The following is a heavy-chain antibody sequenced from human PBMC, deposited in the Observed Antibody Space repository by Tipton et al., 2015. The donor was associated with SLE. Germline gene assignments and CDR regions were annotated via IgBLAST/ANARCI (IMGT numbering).Heavy chain of an antibody. Sequence: TLSLTCDVFGDSISNDNWWTWVRQPPGKGLEWIGEIYQSGSTNYNPSLKSRLSISVDTSKNQFSLKLTSVTAADTAVYYCARDFRADGNWFDPWGQGTLVTVSS. V-gene: IGHV4-4*02. J-gene: IGHJ5*02. CDR3: ARDFRADGNWFDP. CDR1: GDSISNDNW. D-gene: IGHD5-24*01. CDR2: IYQSGST.